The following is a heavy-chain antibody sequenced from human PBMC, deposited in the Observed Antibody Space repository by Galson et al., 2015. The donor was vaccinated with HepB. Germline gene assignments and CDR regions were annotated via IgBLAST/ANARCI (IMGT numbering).Heavy chain of an antibody. J-gene: IGHJ2*01. CDR2: IYYSGST. CDR3: ARAFHYDYVWGSPYSYFDL. CDR1: GGSISSGGYY. D-gene: IGHD3-16*01. V-gene: IGHV4-31*03. Sequence: TLSLTCTVSGGSISSGGYYWSWIRQHPGKGLEWIGYIYYSGSTYYDPSLKSRVTISVDTSKNQFSLKLSSVTAADTAVYYCARAFHYDYVWGSPYSYFDLWGRGTLVTVSS.